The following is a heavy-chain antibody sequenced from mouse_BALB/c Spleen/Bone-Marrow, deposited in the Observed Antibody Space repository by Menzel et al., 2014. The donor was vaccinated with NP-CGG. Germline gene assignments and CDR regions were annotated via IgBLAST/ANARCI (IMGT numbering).Heavy chain of an antibody. V-gene: IGHV1-4*01. CDR2: INPTSGYA. Sequence: VQRQQSGAELARPGASVKMSCKASGYTFTGYTIHWVKQRPGQGLEWIGYINPTSGYANHNQKFKDKATLTADKSSSTAYMQLSSLTSEDSAVFYCARSMIVYFAMDYWGQGTSVTVSS. D-gene: IGHD2-3*01. CDR1: GYTFTGYT. J-gene: IGHJ4*01. CDR3: ARSMIVYFAMDY.